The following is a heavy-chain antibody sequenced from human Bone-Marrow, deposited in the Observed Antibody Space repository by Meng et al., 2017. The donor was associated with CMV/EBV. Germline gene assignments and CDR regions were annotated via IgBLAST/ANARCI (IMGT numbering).Heavy chain of an antibody. CDR3: ARDRPPPLVVPAAIRLYYYYGMDV. CDR1: GFTFSDYY. Sequence: GGSLRLSCAASGFTFSDYYMSWIRQAPGKGLEWVSYISSSGSTIYYADSVKGRFTISRDNAKNSLYLQMNSLRAEDTAVYYCARDRPPPLVVPAAIRLYYYYGMDVWGQGNTVTVSS. CDR2: ISSSGSTI. V-gene: IGHV3-11*04. D-gene: IGHD2-2*02. J-gene: IGHJ6*02.